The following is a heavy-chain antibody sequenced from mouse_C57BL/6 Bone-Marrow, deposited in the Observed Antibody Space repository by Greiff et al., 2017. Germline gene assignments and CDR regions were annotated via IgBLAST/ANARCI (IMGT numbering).Heavy chain of an antibody. D-gene: IGHD2-1*01. V-gene: IGHV5-4*01. J-gene: IGHJ3*01. Sequence: EVQRVESGGGLVKPGGSLKLSCAASGFTFSSYAMSWVRQTPEKRLEWVATISDGGSYTYYPDNVKGRFTISRDNAKNNLYLQMSHLKSEDTAMYYCARDRGNPAWFAYWGQGTLVTVSA. CDR1: GFTFSSYA. CDR3: ARDRGNPAWFAY. CDR2: ISDGGSYT.